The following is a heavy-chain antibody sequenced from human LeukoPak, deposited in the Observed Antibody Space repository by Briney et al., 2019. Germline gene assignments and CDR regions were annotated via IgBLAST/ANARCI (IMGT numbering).Heavy chain of an antibody. CDR3: AREIESFFGWFDP. J-gene: IGHJ5*02. CDR2: IYYSWTT. CDR1: GGSISSGGYY. Sequence: PSQTLSLTCTVSGGSISSGGYYWSWILQHPGKGLEWIRYIYYSWTTYYNPSHKSRVTLPVDTSKNKFSLKLSSVTEADTAVYYCAREIESFFGWFDPWGQGTLVTVSS. V-gene: IGHV4-31*03. D-gene: IGHD3-10*01.